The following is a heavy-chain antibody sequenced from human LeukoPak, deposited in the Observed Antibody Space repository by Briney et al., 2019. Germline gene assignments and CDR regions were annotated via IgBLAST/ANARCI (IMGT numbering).Heavy chain of an antibody. Sequence: ASVKVSCKASGNTFTSCDINWVRQATGQGLEWMGWMNPNSGNTGYGQSFQGRITMTRDISIGTAYMELSNLTSEDTAIYYCTRGSSGRRDNWGQGTLVTVSA. CDR3: TRGSSGRRDN. V-gene: IGHV1-8*01. J-gene: IGHJ4*02. CDR1: GNTFTSCD. D-gene: IGHD6-19*01. CDR2: MNPNSGNT.